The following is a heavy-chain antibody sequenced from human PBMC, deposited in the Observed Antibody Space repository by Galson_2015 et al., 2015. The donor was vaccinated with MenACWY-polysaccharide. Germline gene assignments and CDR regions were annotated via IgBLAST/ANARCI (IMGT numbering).Heavy chain of an antibody. CDR1: GDSISSSNSY. D-gene: IGHD3-3*01. CDR3: ARADLTDFGVVGYGWVIDS. V-gene: IGHV4-39*07. Sequence: ETLSLTCTVSGDSISSSNSYWDWIRQPPGKGLEWIGTTSYSGTTYYKPSLKSRVTISVDTSKNQFSLKLTSVIAADTAFYYCARADLTDFGVVGYGWVIDSWGQGILVTVSS. J-gene: IGHJ4*02. CDR2: TSYSGTT.